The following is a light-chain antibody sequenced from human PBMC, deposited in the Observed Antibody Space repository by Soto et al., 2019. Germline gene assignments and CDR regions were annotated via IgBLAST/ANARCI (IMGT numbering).Light chain of an antibody. CDR2: RNN. CDR3: EAWDDSLSGVV. Sequence: QSVLTQPPSASGTPGQRVTISSSGSSSNIGSNYVYWYQQLPGTAPKLLIYRNNQRPSGVPDRFSGSKSGTSASLAISGLRSEDEADYYCEAWDDSLSGVVFGGGTKVTVL. J-gene: IGLJ2*01. V-gene: IGLV1-47*01. CDR1: SSNIGSNY.